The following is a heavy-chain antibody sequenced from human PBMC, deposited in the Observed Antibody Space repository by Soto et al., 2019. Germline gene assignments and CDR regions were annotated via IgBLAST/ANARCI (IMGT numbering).Heavy chain of an antibody. D-gene: IGHD3-10*01. CDR2: IFSNDEK. V-gene: IGHV2-26*01. Sequence: QVTLKESGPVLVKPTETLTLTCTVSGFSLSNARMGVSWIRQPPGKALEWLEHIFSNDEKSYSTSLKSRLTISKDTSKSQVVLTMTNMDPVDTATYYCARIQKVRGQPNWFDPWGQGTLVTVSS. CDR1: GFSLSNARMG. J-gene: IGHJ5*02. CDR3: ARIQKVRGQPNWFDP.